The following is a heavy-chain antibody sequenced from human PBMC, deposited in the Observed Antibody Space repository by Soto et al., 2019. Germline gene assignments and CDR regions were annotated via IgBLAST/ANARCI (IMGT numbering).Heavy chain of an antibody. J-gene: IGHJ4*02. V-gene: IGHV4-39*01. CDR2: MYYSGAT. CDR1: GGSISSNSYY. Sequence: QLQLQESGPGLVKPSETLSLACTVSGGSISSNSYYWDWIRQPPGKGLEWIGSMYYSGATYHNPSLQSRVTISVDTSKNQFSLHLSSVTAADTAVYYCARHAAYDSVWGKSDGSDYWGQGTLVNVSS. CDR3: ARHAAYDSVWGKSDGSDY. D-gene: IGHD3-16*01.